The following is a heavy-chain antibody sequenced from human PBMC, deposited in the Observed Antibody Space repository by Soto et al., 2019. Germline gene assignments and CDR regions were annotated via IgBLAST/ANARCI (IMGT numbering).Heavy chain of an antibody. D-gene: IGHD4-17*01. CDR1: GGSISSYY. Sequence: SETLSLTCTVSGGSISSYYWSWIRQPPGKGLEWIGYIYYSGSTNYNPSLKSRVTISVDTSKNQFSLKLSSVTAADTAVYYCARGGLRTVTTHWGQGTLVTVSS. CDR2: IYYSGST. V-gene: IGHV4-59*01. J-gene: IGHJ4*02. CDR3: ARGGLRTVTTH.